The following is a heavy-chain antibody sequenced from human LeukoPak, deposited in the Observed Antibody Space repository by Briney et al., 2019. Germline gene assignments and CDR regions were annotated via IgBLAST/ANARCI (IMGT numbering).Heavy chain of an antibody. V-gene: IGHV3-53*04. CDR2: IYSGGNT. CDR3: ARGDRDGYNFAY. D-gene: IGHD5-24*01. CDR1: GFTFSTNY. Sequence: GGSLSLSCAASGFTFSTNYMSWVRQAPGKGLEWVSHIYSGGNTYYADSVKGRFTISRNNSKNTLYLQMNSLRAEDSAVYYCARGDRDGYNFAYWGQGSLVTVSS. J-gene: IGHJ4*02.